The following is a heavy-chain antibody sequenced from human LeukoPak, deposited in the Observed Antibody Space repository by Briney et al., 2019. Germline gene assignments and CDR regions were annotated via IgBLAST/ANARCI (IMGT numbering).Heavy chain of an antibody. CDR2: IKQDGSEK. D-gene: IGHD4-17*01. J-gene: IGHJ4*02. CDR3: ARRDHGDYGEEY. CDR1: GGSISTSNW. Sequence: ETLSLTCAVSGGSISTSNWWTWVRQAPGKGLEWVANIKQDGSEKYYVDSVKGRFTISRDNAKNSLSLQMNSLRAEDTAVYYCARRDHGDYGEEYWGQGTLVTVSS. V-gene: IGHV3-7*01.